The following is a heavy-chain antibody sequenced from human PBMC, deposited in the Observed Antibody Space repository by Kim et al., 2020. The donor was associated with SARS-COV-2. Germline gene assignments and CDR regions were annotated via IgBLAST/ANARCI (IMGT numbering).Heavy chain of an antibody. CDR3: SSGYGDYYFDY. Sequence: GGSLRLSCAASGFTVSSNYINWVRQAPGKGLEWVSVIYSGGSTYYADSVKCRFTISRDNSKNTLYLQMNSLRAEDTAWYFFSSGYGDYYFDYWGQGTLVT. CDR1: GFTVSSNY. J-gene: IGHJ4*02. V-gene: IGHV3-53*01. D-gene: IGHD6-13*01. CDR2: IYSGGST.